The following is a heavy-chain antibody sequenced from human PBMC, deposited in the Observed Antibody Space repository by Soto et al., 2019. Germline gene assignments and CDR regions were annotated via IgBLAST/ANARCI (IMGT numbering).Heavy chain of an antibody. V-gene: IGHV6-1*01. J-gene: IGHJ4*02. CDR1: GDSVSSNSAA. D-gene: IGHD6-13*01. Sequence: PSQTLSITCAISGDSVSSNSAAWNWIRQSPSRGLEWLGRTYYRSKWSNDYAVSLKSRISINADTSKNQFSLQLNSVTPEDTAVYYCVRDGSGAYSSWRSLWFWGQGTQVTVSS. CDR2: TYYRSKWSN. CDR3: VRDGSGAYSSWRSLWF.